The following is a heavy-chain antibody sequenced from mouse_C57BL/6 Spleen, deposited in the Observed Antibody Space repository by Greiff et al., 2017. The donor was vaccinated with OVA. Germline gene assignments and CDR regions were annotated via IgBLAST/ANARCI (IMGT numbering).Heavy chain of an antibody. D-gene: IGHD1-1*01. CDR1: GYTFTDYY. V-gene: IGHV1-19*01. CDR3: AREGKITTVERDYFDY. J-gene: IGHJ2*01. CDR2: INPYNGGT. Sequence: VQLQQSGPVLVKPGASVKMSCKASGYTFTDYYMNWVKQSHGKSLEWIGVINPYNGGTSYNQKFKGKAALTVDKSSSTAYMELNRLTSEDSAVYYCAREGKITTVERDYFDYWGQGTTLTVSS.